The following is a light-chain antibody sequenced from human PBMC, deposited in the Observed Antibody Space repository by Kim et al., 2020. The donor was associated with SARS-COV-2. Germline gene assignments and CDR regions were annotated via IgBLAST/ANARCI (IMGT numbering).Light chain of an antibody. CDR1: SRDIGTYNF. Sequence: QSALAQPASVSGSPGQSITISCTGTSRDIGTYNFVSWYQQHPGKAPKLIIFDVNDRPSGVSDRFSGSKSANTASLTISGLQAEDEADYYCSSFTSTSSPYVFGTGTNVTVL. CDR2: DVN. V-gene: IGLV2-14*03. CDR3: SSFTSTSSPYV. J-gene: IGLJ1*01.